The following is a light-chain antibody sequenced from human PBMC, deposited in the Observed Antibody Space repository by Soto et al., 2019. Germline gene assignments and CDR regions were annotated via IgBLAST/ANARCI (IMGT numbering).Light chain of an antibody. V-gene: IGKV3-20*01. CDR2: GAS. CDR1: QSVRSTS. Sequence: VLTQSPGTLSLSPGERATLSCRASQSVRSTSLVWYQQKPAQAPRLLIYGASSRATGIPVRFSGSGSGTKFTLTISSLQSEDVEVYYCQQNQDRTQTFGGGTKL. CDR3: QQNQDRTQT. J-gene: IGKJ4*01.